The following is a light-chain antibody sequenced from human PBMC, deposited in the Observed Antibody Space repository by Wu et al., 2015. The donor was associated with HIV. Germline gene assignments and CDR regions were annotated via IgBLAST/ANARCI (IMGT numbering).Light chain of an antibody. CDR2: GAS. J-gene: IGKJ2*03. V-gene: IGKV3-20*01. CDR3: QQYVTSMAYS. CDR1: QSVSSNS. Sequence: EIVLTQSPGTLSLPPGERATLSCRASQSVSSNSLAWFQQKPGQSPRLLIYGASSRATGIPDRFSGSGSGTDFTLTISGLEPEDFAVYYCQQYVTSMAYSFGQGTKLEIK.